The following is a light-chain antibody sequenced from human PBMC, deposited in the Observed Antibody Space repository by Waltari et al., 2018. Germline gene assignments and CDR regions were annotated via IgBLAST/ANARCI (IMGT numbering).Light chain of an antibody. Sequence: IVLTQSPGTLSLSPGERPTLSCRASQSLTKRYLAWYQQKPGQAPRLLIYGASSRAAGIPDRFSGSGSGTDFTLTISRLEPDDFAVYYCQQYGSSIMYTFGQGTKLEIK. V-gene: IGKV3-20*01. J-gene: IGKJ2*01. CDR1: QSLTKRY. CDR2: GAS. CDR3: QQYGSSIMYT.